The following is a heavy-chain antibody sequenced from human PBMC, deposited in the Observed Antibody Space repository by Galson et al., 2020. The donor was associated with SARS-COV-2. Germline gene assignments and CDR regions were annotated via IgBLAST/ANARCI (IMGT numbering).Heavy chain of an antibody. V-gene: IGHV4-38-2*02. D-gene: IGHD3-3*01. CDR1: GYSISSGYY. J-gene: IGHJ4*02. CDR3: ARAGGTIFGLVIRPGYFDY. CDR2: IYHSGST. Sequence: SQTLSLTCTVSGYSISSGYYWGWIRQPPGKGLEWIGSIYHSGSTYYNPSLKSRVTISVDTSKNQFSLKLSSVTAADTAVYYCARAGGTIFGLVIRPGYFDYWGQGTLVTVSS.